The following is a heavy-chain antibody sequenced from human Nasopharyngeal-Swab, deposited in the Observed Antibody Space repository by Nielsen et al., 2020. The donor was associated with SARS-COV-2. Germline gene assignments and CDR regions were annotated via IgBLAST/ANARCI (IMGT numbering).Heavy chain of an antibody. CDR1: GYTFTDYY. CDR2: INTDSGDT. J-gene: IGHJ4*02. Sequence: ASVKVSCKTSGYTFTDYYIHWVRQVPGQGLEWVGCINTDSGDTKYAQKFQGRVTVSSDRSRSTAYIELSRLRSDDTAVYYCARDYYDNYDSDYWGQGTLVTVSS. CDR3: ARDYYDNYDSDY. D-gene: IGHD3-22*01. V-gene: IGHV1-2*02.